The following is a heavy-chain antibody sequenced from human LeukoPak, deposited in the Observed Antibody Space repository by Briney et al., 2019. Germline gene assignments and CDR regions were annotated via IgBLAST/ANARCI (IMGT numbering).Heavy chain of an antibody. V-gene: IGHV3-23*01. J-gene: IGHJ3*01. D-gene: IGHD3-22*01. Sequence: PGGSLRLSCAVSGFIFGSYAMGWVRQAPGKGLEWVSTISGPGDNTYYADSVKGRFTISRDNSKNTLYLQMNSLRAADTAIYYCAKEDYYDSRGHIKLDAFDVWGQGTMVTLSS. CDR2: ISGPGDNT. CDR3: AKEDYYDSRGHIKLDAFDV. CDR1: GFIFGSYA.